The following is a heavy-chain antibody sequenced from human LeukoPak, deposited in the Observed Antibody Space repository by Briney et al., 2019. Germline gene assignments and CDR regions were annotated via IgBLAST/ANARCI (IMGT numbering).Heavy chain of an antibody. J-gene: IGHJ6*03. CDR2: INPNSGGT. D-gene: IGHD4-17*01. V-gene: IGHV1-2*02. Sequence: ASVKVSCKASGYTFTGYYMHWVRQAPGQGLEWMGWINPNSGGTNYAQKFQGRVTMTRDTSISTACMELSRLRSDDTAVYYCARERGYGYYYYMDVWAKGPRSPSP. CDR1: GYTFTGYY. CDR3: ARERGYGYYYYMDV.